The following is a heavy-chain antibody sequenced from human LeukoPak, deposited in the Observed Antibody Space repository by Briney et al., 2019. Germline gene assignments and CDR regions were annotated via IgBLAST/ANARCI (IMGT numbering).Heavy chain of an antibody. CDR3: TRERNSSSYWGY. J-gene: IGHJ4*02. CDR1: GFTFGDYA. V-gene: IGHV3-49*04. Sequence: PGGSLRLSCTASGFTFGDYAMSWVRQAPGKGLEWVAFIRNKAYGGTTEYAASVKGRFTISRDDSKSIAYLQMNSLKTEDTAVYYCTRERNSSSYWGYWGQGTLVTVSS. CDR2: IRNKAYGGTT. D-gene: IGHD6-6*01.